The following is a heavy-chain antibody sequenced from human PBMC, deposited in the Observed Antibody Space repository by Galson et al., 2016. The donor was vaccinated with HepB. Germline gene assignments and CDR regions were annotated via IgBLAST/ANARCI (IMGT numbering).Heavy chain of an antibody. CDR3: ATILNVSGSADAFDI. V-gene: IGHV4-39*01. CDR2: IYYTGNT. CDR1: GGSISRGNYY. Sequence: SETLSLTCTVSGGSISRGNYYWGWIRQPPGKGLEWIGIIYYTGNTYYNPSLKSRVTISVDTSKNQFSVKLSSVTAADTAIYYCATILNVSGSADAFDIWGQGTLVTVSS. D-gene: IGHD3-10*01. J-gene: IGHJ3*02.